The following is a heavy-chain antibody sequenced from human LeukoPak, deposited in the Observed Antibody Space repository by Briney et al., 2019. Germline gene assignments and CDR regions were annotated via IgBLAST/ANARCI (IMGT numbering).Heavy chain of an antibody. D-gene: IGHD1-26*01. CDR2: INPNSGGT. J-gene: IGHJ6*02. CDR3: AKDTVNVYSGSYLYYYGMDV. Sequence: ASVKVSCKASGYTFTGYYMHWVRQAPGQGLEWMGWINPNSGGTNYAQKFQGRVTMTRDTSISTAYMELSRLRAEDTALYYCAKDTVNVYSGSYLYYYGMDVWGQGTTVTVSS. CDR1: GYTFTGYY. V-gene: IGHV1-2*02.